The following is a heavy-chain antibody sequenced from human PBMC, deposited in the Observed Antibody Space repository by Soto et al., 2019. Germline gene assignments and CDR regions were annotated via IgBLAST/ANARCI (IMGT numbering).Heavy chain of an antibody. Sequence: EVQLVESGGGLVQPGGSLRLSCAASGFTFSSYWMHWVRQAPGEGLRWVSRINSDGSRTTYADSVKGRITISRDNAKNTVYLQMNSLSAEDTAVYYCARIGTGYYSMDVWGKGTTVTVSS. J-gene: IGHJ6*03. V-gene: IGHV3-74*01. CDR2: INSDGSRT. D-gene: IGHD1-1*01. CDR3: ARIGTGYYSMDV. CDR1: GFTFSSYW.